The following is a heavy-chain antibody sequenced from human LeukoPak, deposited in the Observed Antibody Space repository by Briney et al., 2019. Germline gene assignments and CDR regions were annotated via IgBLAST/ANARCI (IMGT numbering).Heavy chain of an antibody. CDR3: ARATYASGSPYYYNYMDV. J-gene: IGHJ6*03. CDR2: ISNSGSTI. Sequence: GGSLRLSCAASGFTFSSYEMNWVRQAPGKGLGWVSYISNSGSTIYYADSVKGRFTISRDNAKKSLYLQMNSLRAADTALYYCARATYASGSPYYYNYMDVWGKGTTVTVSS. V-gene: IGHV3-48*03. CDR1: GFTFSSYE. D-gene: IGHD3-10*01.